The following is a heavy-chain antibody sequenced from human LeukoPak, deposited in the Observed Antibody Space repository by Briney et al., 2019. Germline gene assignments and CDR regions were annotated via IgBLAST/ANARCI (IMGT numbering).Heavy chain of an antibody. Sequence: GGSLRLSCAASGFTVSSNYMSWVRQAPGKGLEWVSGIYSGVSTYYADSVNGRFTICRDNSKNSLYLQMNTLRAEDTAVYYCVRDRGVGAFDYWGQGTLVTVSS. V-gene: IGHV3-66*02. CDR2: IYSGVST. CDR3: VRDRGVGAFDY. J-gene: IGHJ4*02. CDR1: GFTVSSNY. D-gene: IGHD1-26*01.